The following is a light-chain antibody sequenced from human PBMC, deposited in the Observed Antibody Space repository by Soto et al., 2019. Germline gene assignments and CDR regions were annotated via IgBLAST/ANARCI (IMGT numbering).Light chain of an antibody. CDR1: QAISGH. CDR3: QQYNLYPIT. J-gene: IGKJ5*01. V-gene: IGKV1D-16*01. Sequence: DIQMTQSPSSLSASVGDRVTITCRASQAISGHLAWYQQKPGKAPKSLIYAASNLQSGVPSRFSGSESGTNFTLTIISLQPEDFATYYCQQYNLYPITFGQGTRLEI. CDR2: AAS.